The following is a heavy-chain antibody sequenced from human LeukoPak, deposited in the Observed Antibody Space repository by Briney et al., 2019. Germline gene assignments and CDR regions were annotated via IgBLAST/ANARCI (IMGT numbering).Heavy chain of an antibody. CDR3: ARVDLYCSSISCYSFDY. CDR2: IYPGDSDT. J-gene: IGHJ4*02. D-gene: IGHD2-2*01. V-gene: IGHV5-51*01. CDR1: GYSFTSYW. Sequence: GEPLTISCKGFGYSFTSYWIAWVRQMPGKGLEWMGIIYPGDSDTRYSPSFQGQVTISGDKSISTVYLQWGSLKASDAAMYYCARVDLYCSSISCYSFDYWGQGTLVTVSS.